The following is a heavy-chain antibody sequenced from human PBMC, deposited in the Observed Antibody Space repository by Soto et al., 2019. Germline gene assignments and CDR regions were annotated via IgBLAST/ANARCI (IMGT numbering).Heavy chain of an antibody. CDR3: ASSYGSGYRAFDY. V-gene: IGHV1-69*02. Sequence: QVQLVQSGAEVKRPGSSVKVSCKASGDTFTFYSINWVRQAPGLGLEWMGRINPILSMSNYAQRFQGRVTMTADKSTSTAYMELSSLISEATAIYYCASSYGSGYRAFDYWGQGALVTVSS. D-gene: IGHD3-10*01. CDR1: GDTFTFYS. CDR2: INPILSMS. J-gene: IGHJ4*02.